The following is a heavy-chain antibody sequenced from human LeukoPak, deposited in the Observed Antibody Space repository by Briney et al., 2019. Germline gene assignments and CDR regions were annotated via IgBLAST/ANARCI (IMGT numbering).Heavy chain of an antibody. Sequence: GRSLRLSCTASGFTFGDYAMSWFRQAPGKGLEWVGFIRSKAYGGTTEYAASVKGRFTISRDDSKSIAYLQMNSLKTEDTAVYYSTRDPYSGYDFRWGQGTLVTVSS. D-gene: IGHD5-12*01. V-gene: IGHV3-49*03. CDR3: TRDPYSGYDFR. CDR1: GFTFGDYA. CDR2: IRSKAYGGTT. J-gene: IGHJ4*02.